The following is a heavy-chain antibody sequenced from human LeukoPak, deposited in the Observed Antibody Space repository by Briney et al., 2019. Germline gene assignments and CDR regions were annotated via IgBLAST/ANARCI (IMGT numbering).Heavy chain of an antibody. V-gene: IGHV1-24*01. CDR2: FDPEDGET. Sequence: GASVKVSCKVSGYTLTELSMHWVRQAPGKGHEWMGGFDPEDGETIYAQKFQGRVTMTEDTSTDTAYMELSSLRSEDTAVYYCATDWSTNGVCSEWGQGTLVTVSS. CDR3: ATDWSTNGVCSE. D-gene: IGHD2-8*01. CDR1: GYTLTELS. J-gene: IGHJ4*02.